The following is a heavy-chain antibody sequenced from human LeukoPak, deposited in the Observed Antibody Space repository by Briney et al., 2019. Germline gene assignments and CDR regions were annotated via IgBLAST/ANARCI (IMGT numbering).Heavy chain of an antibody. D-gene: IGHD4-23*01. V-gene: IGHV4-39*07. J-gene: IGHJ5*02. CDR2: IYYSGST. CDR1: GGSISSSSYY. CDR3: ARAHYGGNSEANWFDP. Sequence: PSETLSLTCTVSGGSISSSSYYWGWIRQPPGKGLEWIGSIYYSGSTYYNPSLKSRVTMSVDTSKNQFSLKLSSVTAADTAVYYCARAHYGGNSEANWFDPWGQGTLVTVSS.